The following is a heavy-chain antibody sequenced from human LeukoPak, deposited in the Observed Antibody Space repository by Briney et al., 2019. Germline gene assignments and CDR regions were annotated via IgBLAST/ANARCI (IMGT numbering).Heavy chain of an antibody. D-gene: IGHD4-23*01. CDR2: VNPNTGGT. V-gene: IGHV1-2*02. Sequence: ASVKVSCKASGFTFTGYYFHWVRQAPGQGFEWMGWVNPNTGGTNYAQMFQGRVTMTRDTSITTAYMELSRLTSDDTAVYYCARDSYGGNWSLGYWGQGTLVTVSS. CDR1: GFTFTGYY. CDR3: ARDSYGGNWSLGY. J-gene: IGHJ4*02.